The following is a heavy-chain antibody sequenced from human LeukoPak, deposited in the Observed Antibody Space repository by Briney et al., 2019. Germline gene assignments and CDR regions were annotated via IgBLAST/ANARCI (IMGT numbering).Heavy chain of an antibody. CDR3: AREGSAEDSSGYYYPRGYYFDY. CDR2: TNPSGGST. CDR1: GYTFTSYY. J-gene: IGHJ4*02. V-gene: IGHV1-46*01. D-gene: IGHD3-22*01. Sequence: ASVKVSCKASGYTFTSYYMHWVRQAPGQGLEWMGITNPSGGSTSYAQKFQGRVTVTRDTSTSTVYMELSSLRSEDTAVYYCAREGSAEDSSGYYYPRGYYFDYWGQGTLVTVSS.